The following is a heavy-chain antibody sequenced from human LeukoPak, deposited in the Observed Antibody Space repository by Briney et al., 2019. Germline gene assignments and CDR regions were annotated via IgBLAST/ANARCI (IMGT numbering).Heavy chain of an antibody. D-gene: IGHD3-10*01. CDR3: AHKGRGSGSYTM. CDR2: TYWNNDK. CDR1: GFSLSTTGVA. Sequence: RASGPTLVNPTQTLTLTCTFSGFSLSTTGVAVAWIRQPPGKALEWLAVTYWNNDKSYSPSLKSRLTITKDTSKNQVVLIMANMDPVDTGTYYCAHKGRGSGSYTMWGQGTLVTVSS. V-gene: IGHV2-5*01. J-gene: IGHJ4*02.